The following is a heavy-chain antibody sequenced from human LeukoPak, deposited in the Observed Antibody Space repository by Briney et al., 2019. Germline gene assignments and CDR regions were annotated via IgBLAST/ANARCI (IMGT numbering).Heavy chain of an antibody. D-gene: IGHD2-2*01. CDR1: GFTFSNYW. V-gene: IGHV3-7*01. J-gene: IGHJ1*01. Sequence: GGSLRLSCEGSGFTFSNYWMSWVRQAPGKGLEWVANIQQHGSETYYGDSVKGRFTISRDNAKNSLYLQMDSLRAEDTAVYYCATYSSSNGREFQYWGQGTLVTVSS. CDR2: IQQHGSET. CDR3: ATYSSSNGREFQY.